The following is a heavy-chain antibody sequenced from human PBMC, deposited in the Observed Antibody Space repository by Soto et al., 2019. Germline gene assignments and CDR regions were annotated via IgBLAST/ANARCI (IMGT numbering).Heavy chain of an antibody. CDR1: GGSISSGDYY. Sequence: QVQLQESGPGLVKPSQTLSLTCTVSGGSISSGDYYWSWIRQPPGKGLGWIGYIYYSGSTYHNPSLKSRVTRPVDTSKNQFAVKLSAVTAADTAVYYCASFVDIVATMVFDYWGQGTLVTVSS. CDR3: ASFVDIVATMVFDY. D-gene: IGHD5-12*01. J-gene: IGHJ4*02. V-gene: IGHV4-30-4*01. CDR2: IYYSGST.